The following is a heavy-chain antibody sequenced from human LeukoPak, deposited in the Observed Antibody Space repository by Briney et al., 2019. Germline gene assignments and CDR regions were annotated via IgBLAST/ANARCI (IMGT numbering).Heavy chain of an antibody. J-gene: IGHJ4*02. CDR3: ARTTGYYYFDY. Sequence: SETLSLTCTVSGYSISSGYYWGWIRQSPGKGLEWIGSIYHGGSTYYNPSLRSRVIVSVDTSKNHFSLKMSSVTAADTAVYYCARTTGYYYFDYWGQGTLVTVSS. CDR1: GYSISSGYY. V-gene: IGHV4-38-2*02. CDR2: IYHGGST. D-gene: IGHD6-25*01.